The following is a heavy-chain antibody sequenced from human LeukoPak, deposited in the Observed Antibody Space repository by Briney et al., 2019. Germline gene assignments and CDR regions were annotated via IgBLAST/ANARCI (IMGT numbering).Heavy chain of an antibody. Sequence: GGSLRLSCAASGFTFSSYAMSWVRQAPGKGLEWVSAISGSGGTAYYADSVKGRFTISRDNAKNSLYLQMNSLRAEDTAVYYCARDWDIVVVPAAIADVWGQGTTVTVSS. D-gene: IGHD2-2*02. V-gene: IGHV3-23*01. CDR3: ARDWDIVVVPAAIADV. J-gene: IGHJ6*02. CDR1: GFTFSSYA. CDR2: ISGSGGTA.